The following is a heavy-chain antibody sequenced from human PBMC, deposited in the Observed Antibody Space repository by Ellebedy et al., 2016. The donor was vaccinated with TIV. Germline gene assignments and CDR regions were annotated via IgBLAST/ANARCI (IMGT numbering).Heavy chain of an antibody. D-gene: IGHD1-14*01. V-gene: IGHV3-48*01. J-gene: IGHJ6*03. CDR2: ISSSSSTI. CDR3: ARENNKPLLYYYYMDV. CDR1: GFTFSSYS. Sequence: GGSLRLSXAASGFTFSSYSMNWVRQAPGKGLEWVSYISSSSSTIYYADSVKGRFTISRDNAKNSLYLQMNSLRAEDTAVYYCARENNKPLLYYYYMDVWGKGTTVTVSS.